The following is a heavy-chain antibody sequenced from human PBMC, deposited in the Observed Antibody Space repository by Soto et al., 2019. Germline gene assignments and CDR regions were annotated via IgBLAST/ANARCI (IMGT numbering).Heavy chain of an antibody. V-gene: IGHV1-18*01. CDR1: GYTFTSYG. CDR2: ISAYNGDT. Sequence: QAQLVQSGGEVKKPGASVKVSCRASGYTFTSYGYAWVRQAPGQGLEWMGWISAYNGDTNYAQKYQDRVTLNTDTSATAAHMELRNLGSDETGVYYCAKSAAYCTSRTCLFVAFWGLGTLVTVAS. CDR3: AKSAAYCTSRTCLFVAF. J-gene: IGHJ4*02. D-gene: IGHD2-8*01.